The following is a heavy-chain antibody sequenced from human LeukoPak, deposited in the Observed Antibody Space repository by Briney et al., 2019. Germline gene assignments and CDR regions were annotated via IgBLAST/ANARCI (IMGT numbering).Heavy chain of an antibody. Sequence: SETLSLTCAVYGGSFSGYYWSWIRQHPGKGLEWIGYIYYSGSTYYNPSLKSRVTISVDTSKNQFSLKLSSVTAADTAVYYCARDRKYSNSYFDYWGQGTLVTVSS. CDR2: IYYSGST. D-gene: IGHD4-11*01. CDR3: ARDRKYSNSYFDY. V-gene: IGHV4-31*11. CDR1: GGSFSGYY. J-gene: IGHJ4*02.